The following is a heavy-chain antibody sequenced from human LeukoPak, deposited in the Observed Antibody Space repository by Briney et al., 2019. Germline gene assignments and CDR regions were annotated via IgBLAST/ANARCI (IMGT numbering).Heavy chain of an antibody. CDR3: AKAGIGADGAGFLCEY. V-gene: IGHV3-23*01. CDR1: GFTLSDYA. J-gene: IGHJ4*02. D-gene: IGHD1-1*01. Sequence: PGGSPRLSCAASGFTLSDYAMSWVRQAPGKGLEWVSTASYYVGKQYHADSVRGRFTVSRDNSRNTVSLQMSSLRVEDTGIYYCAKAGIGADGAGFLCEYWGQGTLVSVSS. CDR2: ASYYVGKQ.